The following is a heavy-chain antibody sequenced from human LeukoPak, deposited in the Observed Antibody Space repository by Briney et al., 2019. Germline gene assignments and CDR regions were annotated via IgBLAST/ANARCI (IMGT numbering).Heavy chain of an antibody. CDR1: GGSFSGYY. CDR3: ARDRSAAPADY. D-gene: IGHD6-13*01. Sequence: SETLSLTCAVYGGSFSGYYWSWIRQPPGKGLEWIGYIYYSGSTNYNPSLRSRVTMSIDTSKNQFSLKLTSVTAADTAVYYCARDRSAAPADYWGQGTLVTVSS. V-gene: IGHV4-59*01. J-gene: IGHJ4*02. CDR2: IYYSGST.